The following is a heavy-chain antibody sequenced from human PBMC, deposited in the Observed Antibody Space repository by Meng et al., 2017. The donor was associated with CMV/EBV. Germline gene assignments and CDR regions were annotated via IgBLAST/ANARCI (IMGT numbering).Heavy chain of an antibody. D-gene: IGHD2-2*02. Sequence: GESLKISCAASGFTFSSYSMNWVRQAPGKGLEWVSSISSSSSYIYYADSVKGRFTISRDNAKNSLYLQMNSLRAEDTAVYYCARYCSSTSCYRFDPWGQGTLVTVSS. V-gene: IGHV3-21*01. J-gene: IGHJ5*02. CDR2: ISSSSSYI. CDR1: GFTFSSYS. CDR3: ARYCSSTSCYRFDP.